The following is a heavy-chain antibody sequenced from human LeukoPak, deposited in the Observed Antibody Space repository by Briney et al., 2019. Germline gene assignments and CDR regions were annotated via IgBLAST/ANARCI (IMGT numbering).Heavy chain of an antibody. Sequence: GSLRLSCAASGFTFSSYGMHWVRQAPGKGLEWVAFIRYDGSNKYYADSVKGRFTISRDNSKNTLYLQMNSLRAEDTAVYYCAKGHRRRDGYSGPTAYYFDYWGQGTLVTVSS. J-gene: IGHJ4*02. CDR2: IRYDGSNK. CDR3: AKGHRRRDGYSGPTAYYFDY. D-gene: IGHD5-24*01. V-gene: IGHV3-30*02. CDR1: GFTFSSYG.